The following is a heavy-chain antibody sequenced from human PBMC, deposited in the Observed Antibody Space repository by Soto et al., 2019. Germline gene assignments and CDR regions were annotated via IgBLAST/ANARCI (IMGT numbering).Heavy chain of an antibody. J-gene: IGHJ4*02. Sequence: QVQLVQSGGGVVQPGRSLTLSCAASGVTFNTYAMHWVRQAPGKGLEWVAIVSYDGSNKYYADSVKGRFTISRDNSKSTLSLQMNSVSAEDTAVYYWAKERGGYCSGARCDLFDSGGQGTLVTVSS. CDR1: GVTFNTYA. D-gene: IGHD2-15*01. CDR3: AKERGGYCSGARCDLFDS. CDR2: VSYDGSNK. V-gene: IGHV3-30*04.